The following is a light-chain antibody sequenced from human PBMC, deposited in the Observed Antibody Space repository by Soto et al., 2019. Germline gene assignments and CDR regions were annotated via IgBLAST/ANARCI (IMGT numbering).Light chain of an antibody. CDR2: RTS. V-gene: IGKV3-15*01. CDR3: QQYNNWPIT. Sequence: EIVLTQSPATLSVSPGETATLSCWASQSVNTLLAWYQQKPGQAPRLLIYRTSTRATGIAARFSGSGTGTEFTLTISSLQSEDFAVYYCQQYNNWPITLGQGTRLDVK. CDR1: QSVNTL. J-gene: IGKJ5*01.